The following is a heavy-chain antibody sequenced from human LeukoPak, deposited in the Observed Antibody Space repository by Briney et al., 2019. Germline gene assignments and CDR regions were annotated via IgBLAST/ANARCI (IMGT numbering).Heavy chain of an antibody. V-gene: IGHV4-4*07. CDR3: ARDFIGGSSSGWYLTPFDY. D-gene: IGHD6-19*01. J-gene: IGHJ4*02. CDR2: IYTSGST. CDR1: GGSISSYY. Sequence: PSETLSLTCTVSGGSISSYYWSWIRQPAGKGLGWIGRIYTSGSTNHNPSLKSRVTMSVDTSKNQFSLKLSSVTAADTAVYYCARDFIGGSSSGWYLTPFDYWGQGTLVTVSS.